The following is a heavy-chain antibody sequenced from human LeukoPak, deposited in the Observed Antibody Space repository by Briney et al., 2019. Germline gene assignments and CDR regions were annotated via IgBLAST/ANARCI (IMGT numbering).Heavy chain of an antibody. V-gene: IGHV1-8*03. Sequence: ASVKVSCKASGGTFSSYAISWVRQATGQGLEWMGWMNPNSGNTGYAQKFQGRVTITRNTSISTAYMELSSLRSEDTAVYYCAREYYMDVWGKGTTVTVSS. CDR1: GGTFSSYA. CDR3: AREYYMDV. CDR2: MNPNSGNT. J-gene: IGHJ6*03.